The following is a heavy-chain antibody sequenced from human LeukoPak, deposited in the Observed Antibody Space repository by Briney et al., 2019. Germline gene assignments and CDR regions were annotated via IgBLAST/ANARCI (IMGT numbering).Heavy chain of an antibody. CDR3: AKDMGPLGTIWLDY. CDR1: GFTFDEYA. CDR2: ISGDGSKK. J-gene: IGHJ4*02. Sequence: GGSLRLSCVASGFTFDEYAMHWVRQAPGKSLEWVSLISGDGSKKHYADSVKGRFTISRDNSKNSLFLRVNSLRTEDTALYYCAKDMGPLGTIWLDYWGQGTLVSVSS. D-gene: IGHD3-3*01. V-gene: IGHV3-43*02.